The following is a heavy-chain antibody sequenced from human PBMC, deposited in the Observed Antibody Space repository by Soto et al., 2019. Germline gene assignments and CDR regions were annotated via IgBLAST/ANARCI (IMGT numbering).Heavy chain of an antibody. D-gene: IGHD2-15*01. CDR2: IGSTGGTT. V-gene: IGHV3-23*01. Sequence: PVGSLRLSCTASGFIFSGFAMNWVRQAPGKGLEWVSTIGSTGGTTHYTDSVRGRFTISRDNSKNTLFLQMDSLRDEDTAVYFCAKGKGGGGRYYFDYWGQGSLVTVSS. J-gene: IGHJ4*02. CDR3: AKGKGGGGRYYFDY. CDR1: GFIFSGFA.